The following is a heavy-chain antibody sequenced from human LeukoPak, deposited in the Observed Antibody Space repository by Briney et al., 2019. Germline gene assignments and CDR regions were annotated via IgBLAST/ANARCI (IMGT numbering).Heavy chain of an antibody. CDR2: IIPILNIP. CDR1: GGTFDNSA. Sequence: SVKVSCKASGGTFDNSAINWVRQAPGQGLEWMGRIIPILNIPNYAQKLQGRVTIAADKSTSTAYMGLSSLRSDDTAVYYCAREKMEVGYYGLDVWGQGTTVTVSS. CDR3: AREKMEVGYYGLDV. V-gene: IGHV1-69*04. D-gene: IGHD1-1*01. J-gene: IGHJ6*02.